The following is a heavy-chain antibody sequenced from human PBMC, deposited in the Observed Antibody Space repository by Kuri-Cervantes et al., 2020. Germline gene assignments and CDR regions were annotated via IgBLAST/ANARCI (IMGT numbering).Heavy chain of an antibody. CDR1: GFTFSSYA. CDR2: IKEDGSTK. CDR3: ARYHLYYMDV. Sequence: GGSLRLSCAASGFTFSSYAMSWVRQAPGKGLEWVANIKEDGSTKSYVDSVKGRFTISRDNAKNPLSLQMNSLRSDDTAVYYCARYHLYYMDVWGKGTTVTVSS. V-gene: IGHV3-7*01. J-gene: IGHJ6*03.